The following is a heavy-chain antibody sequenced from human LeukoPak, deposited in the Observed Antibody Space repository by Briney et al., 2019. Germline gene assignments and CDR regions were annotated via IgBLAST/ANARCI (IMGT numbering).Heavy chain of an antibody. D-gene: IGHD6-13*01. CDR1: GGSISSSSYY. CDR3: ARDWDSGIAAAGGWFDP. CDR2: IYYSGST. Sequence: PSETLSLTCTVSGGSISSSSYYWGWIRQPPGKGLEWIGSIYYSGSTYYNPSLKSRVTISVDTSKNQFSLKLSSVTAADTAVYYCARDWDSGIAAAGGWFDPWGQGTLVTVSS. V-gene: IGHV4-39*07. J-gene: IGHJ5*02.